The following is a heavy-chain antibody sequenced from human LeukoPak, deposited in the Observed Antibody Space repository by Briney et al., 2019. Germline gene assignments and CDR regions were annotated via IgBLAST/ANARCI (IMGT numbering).Heavy chain of an antibody. CDR2: INPNSGDT. J-gene: IGHJ3*02. CDR1: GYTFTGYY. D-gene: IGHD2-2*01. V-gene: IGHV1-2*02. Sequence: ASVKVSCKASGYTFTGYYVFWVRQAPGQGLEWMGWINPNSGDTQSAQRFQGRVTMTRDTSINTAYMELSRLRSDDTAVYYCARDGGYCSSTSCLSDAFDIWGQGTMVTVSS. CDR3: ARDGGYCSSTSCLSDAFDI.